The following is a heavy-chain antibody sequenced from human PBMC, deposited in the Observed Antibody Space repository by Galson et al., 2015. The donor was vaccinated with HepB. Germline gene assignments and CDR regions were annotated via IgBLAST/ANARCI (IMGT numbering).Heavy chain of an antibody. J-gene: IGHJ4*02. V-gene: IGHV3-11*06. D-gene: IGHD4-17*01. CDR3: ARVAHSDYGDHAHFDY. CDR1: GFTFSDYY. Sequence: SLRLSCAASGFTFSDYYMSWIRQAPRKGLEWLSYISSTAIYTNYADSVKGRFTISRDNVKNSVSLQMNSLRADDTAGYFCARVAHSDYGDHAHFDYWGQGALGTVSS. CDR2: ISSTAIYT.